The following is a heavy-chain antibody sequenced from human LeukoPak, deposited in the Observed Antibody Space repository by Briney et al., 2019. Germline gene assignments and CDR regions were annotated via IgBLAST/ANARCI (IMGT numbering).Heavy chain of an antibody. Sequence: ASVKVSCKASGYTFTSYYMHWVRQAPGQGLAWMGRINPSGGSTSYAQKFQGRVTMTRDMSTSTVYMELSSLRSEDTAVYYCAREKADHDPFLAPYPAINWFDPWGQGTLVTVSS. CDR2: INPSGGST. CDR3: AREKADHDPFLAPYPAINWFDP. D-gene: IGHD2-2*02. V-gene: IGHV1-46*01. J-gene: IGHJ5*02. CDR1: GYTFTSYY.